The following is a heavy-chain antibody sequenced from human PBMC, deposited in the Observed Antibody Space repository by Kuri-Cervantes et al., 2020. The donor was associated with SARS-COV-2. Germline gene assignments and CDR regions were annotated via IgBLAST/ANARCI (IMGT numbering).Heavy chain of an antibody. V-gene: IGHV3-30-3*01. D-gene: IGHD5-24*01. CDR1: GFTFSSNA. CDR2: MTYDGSNK. Sequence: GESLKISCAASGFTFSSNAMHWVRQAPGKGLEWVAIMTYDGSNKYYADSVKGRFTISRDNSKNTLYLQMNSLRAEDTAVYYCARGREACYFAYWGQGTQVTVSS. CDR3: ARGREACYFAY. J-gene: IGHJ4*02.